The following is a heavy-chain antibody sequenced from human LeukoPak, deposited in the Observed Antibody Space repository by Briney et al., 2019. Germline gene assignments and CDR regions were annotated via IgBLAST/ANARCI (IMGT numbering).Heavy chain of an antibody. CDR1: GYTFTSYG. Sequence: ASVKVSCKASGYTFTSYGISWVRQAPGQGLEWMGWISAYNGNTNYAQKFQGRVTMTTDTFTNTAYMELRSLRSDDTAVYYCARDPTVYCSSTSCLYNWFDPWGQGTLATVSS. CDR2: ISAYNGNT. V-gene: IGHV1-18*01. CDR3: ARDPTVYCSSTSCLYNWFDP. D-gene: IGHD2-2*01. J-gene: IGHJ5*02.